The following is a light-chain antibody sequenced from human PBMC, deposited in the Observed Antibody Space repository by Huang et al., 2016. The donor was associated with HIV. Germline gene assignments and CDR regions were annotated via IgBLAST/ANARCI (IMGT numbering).Light chain of an antibody. J-gene: IGKJ2*01. V-gene: IGKV1-5*03. CDR2: KAS. Sequence: DIQMTQFPSTLSASVGDRATITSRASQSISKWLARYQQKPGKAPKVLIYKASSLESRVPSRCSGSETGTEFTITISSLQPDDSATYYCQQYNNYSRTFGQGTKLEI. CDR3: QQYNNYSRT. CDR1: QSISKW.